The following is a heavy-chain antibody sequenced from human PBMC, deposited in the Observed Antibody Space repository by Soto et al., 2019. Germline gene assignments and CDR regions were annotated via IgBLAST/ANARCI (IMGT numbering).Heavy chain of an antibody. CDR2: IIPIFGTA. V-gene: IGHV1-69*01. D-gene: IGHD3-22*01. CDR1: GGTFSSYA. Sequence: QVQLVQSGAEVKKRGSSVKVSCKASGGTFSSYAISWVRQAPGQGLEWMGGIIPIFGTANYAQKFQGRVTITEDESTSTAYMELSSLRSEDTAVYYCARHDSSGYYYPNYYYYGMDVWGQGTTVTVSS. J-gene: IGHJ6*02. CDR3: ARHDSSGYYYPNYYYYGMDV.